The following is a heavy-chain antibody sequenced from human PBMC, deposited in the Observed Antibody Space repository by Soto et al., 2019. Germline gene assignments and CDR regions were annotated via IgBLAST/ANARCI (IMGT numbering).Heavy chain of an antibody. J-gene: IGHJ3*02. CDR1: GFTFSSYS. V-gene: IGHV3-48*01. CDR3: ARRYYNSDAFDI. Sequence: GSLRLSCAASGFTFSSYSMNWVRQAPGKGLEWVSYISSSSSTIYYADSVKGRFTISRDNAKNSVYLQMNSLRAEDTAVYYCARRYYNSDAFDIWGQGTMVTVSS. D-gene: IGHD1-1*01. CDR2: ISSSSSTI.